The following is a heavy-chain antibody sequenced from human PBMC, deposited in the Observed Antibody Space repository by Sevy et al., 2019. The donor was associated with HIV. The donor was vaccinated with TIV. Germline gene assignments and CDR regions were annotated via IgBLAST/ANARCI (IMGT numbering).Heavy chain of an antibody. CDR3: ARGRDGYDN. D-gene: IGHD5-12*01. CDR2: IYYSGST. V-gene: IGHV4-59*13. J-gene: IGHJ4*02. CDR1: GGSISPYY. Sequence: SETLSLTCTVSGGSISPYYWSWIRQPPGKGLEWIGYIYYSGSTNDNHSLMSRVTISVDTSKNQFSLNLNSVTPADTAVYYCARGRDGYDNWGQGTLVTVSS.